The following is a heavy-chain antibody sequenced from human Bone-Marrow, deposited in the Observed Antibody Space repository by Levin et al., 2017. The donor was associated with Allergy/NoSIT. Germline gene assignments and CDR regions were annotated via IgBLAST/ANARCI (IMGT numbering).Heavy chain of an antibody. CDR3: ARRGRINYDILTGYSYYYDYGMDV. D-gene: IGHD3-9*01. J-gene: IGHJ6*02. Sequence: SPTLSLPCAVYGGSFSGYYWSWLRQPPGMGLQWIGEINHSGSTNYNPSLKSRVTISVDTSKNQFSLKLSSVTAADTAVYYCARRGRINYDILTGYSYYYDYGMDVWGQGTTVSVSS. CDR1: GGSFSGYY. CDR2: INHSGST. V-gene: IGHV4-34*01.